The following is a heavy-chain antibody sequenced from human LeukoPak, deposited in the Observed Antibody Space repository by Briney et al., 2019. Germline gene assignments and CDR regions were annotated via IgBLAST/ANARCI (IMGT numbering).Heavy chain of an antibody. CDR3: EITTTEYSSGRFPFWPVDF. CDR1: GFTFSSYA. CDR2: IFVCGGST. V-gene: IGHV3-23*01. J-gene: IGHJ4*02. Sequence: GGSLRLSCAASGFTFSSYAMYWVRQAPGKGLEWVSGIFVCGGSTHYADSVKGRFTISRDNSKNTVHLQMNRQRAEDTAVYYCEITTTEYSSGRFPFWPVDFWGQGTLVTVSS. D-gene: IGHD6-19*01.